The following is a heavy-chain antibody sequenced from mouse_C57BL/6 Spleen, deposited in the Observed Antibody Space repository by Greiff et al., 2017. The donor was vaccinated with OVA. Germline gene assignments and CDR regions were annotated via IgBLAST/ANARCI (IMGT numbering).Heavy chain of an antibody. CDR3: AKRCIYDGYYYYAMDY. CDR2: IWSGGST. D-gene: IGHD2-3*01. J-gene: IGHJ4*01. CDR1: GFSLTSYG. Sequence: VKLVESGPGLVQPSQSLSITCTVSGFSLTSYGVHWVRQPPGKGLEWLGVIWSGGSTDYNAAFISRLSISKDNSKSQVFFKMNSLQADDTAIYYCAKRCIYDGYYYYAMDYWGQGTSVTVSS. V-gene: IGHV2-4*01.